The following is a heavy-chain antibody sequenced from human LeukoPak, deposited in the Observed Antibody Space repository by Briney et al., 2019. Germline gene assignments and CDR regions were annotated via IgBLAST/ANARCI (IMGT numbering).Heavy chain of an antibody. J-gene: IGHJ4*02. D-gene: IGHD1-26*01. CDR3: AKGGAGGGNY. CDR1: GFTFSSYA. V-gene: IGHV3-23*01. CDR2: ISGSGGST. Sequence: GGSLRLSCAASGFTFSSYAMSWVRQAPGKGLEWVSAISGSGGSTYYADSVKGRFAISRDNSKNTRYLQMNSLRAEDTAVYYWAKGGAGGGNYWGQGTLVTVSS.